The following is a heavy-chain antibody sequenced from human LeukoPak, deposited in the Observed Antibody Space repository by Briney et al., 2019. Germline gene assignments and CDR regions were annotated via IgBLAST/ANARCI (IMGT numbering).Heavy chain of an antibody. Sequence: ASVKVSCKASGYTFTTYGVSWVRQAPGQGLEWMGWINTQNGETNYAQKLQGRVTMTKDTSTSTVYMELRRLRSDDTAVYCCTVKAYDILTRSLADYFSYGLDVWGQGTTVTVSS. CDR3: TVKAYDILTRSLADYFSYGLDV. CDR2: INTQNGET. D-gene: IGHD3-9*01. V-gene: IGHV1-18*01. J-gene: IGHJ6*02. CDR1: GYTFTTYG.